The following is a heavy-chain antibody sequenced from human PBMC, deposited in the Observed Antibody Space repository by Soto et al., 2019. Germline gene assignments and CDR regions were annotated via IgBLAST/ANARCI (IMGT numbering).Heavy chain of an antibody. J-gene: IGHJ4*02. D-gene: IGHD5-18*01. V-gene: IGHV3-66*04. CDR3: ARHGYNYGGGYFDY. CDR2: IYSGGST. CDR1: GVTVSSNY. Sequence: EVQLVESGGGLVQPGGSLRLSCAASGVTVSSNYMSWVRQAPGKGLEWVSVIYSGGSTYYADSVKGRFTISRDNSKNTRYLQMNSLRAEATAVYYCARHGYNYGGGYFDYWGQGTLVTVSS.